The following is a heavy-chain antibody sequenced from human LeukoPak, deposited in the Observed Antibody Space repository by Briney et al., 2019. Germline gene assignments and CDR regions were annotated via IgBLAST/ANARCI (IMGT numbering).Heavy chain of an antibody. Sequence: PSETLSLTCTVSGGSISSYYWSWIRQPAGKGLEWIGRIYTSGSTNYNPSLKNRVTMSVDTSKNQFSLKLSSVTAADTAVYYCAREDSSGYYSYFDYWGQGTLVTVSS. CDR3: AREDSSGYYSYFDY. CDR1: GGSISSYY. J-gene: IGHJ4*02. CDR2: IYTSGST. D-gene: IGHD3-22*01. V-gene: IGHV4-4*07.